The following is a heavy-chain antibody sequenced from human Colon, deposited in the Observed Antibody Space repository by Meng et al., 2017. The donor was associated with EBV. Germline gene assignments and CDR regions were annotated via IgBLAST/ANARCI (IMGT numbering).Heavy chain of an antibody. CDR2: IYHSGRT. CDR1: GGSISSGYYY. D-gene: IGHD4-17*01. J-gene: IGHJ4*02. Sequence: QVQLQESGPGLVKPSQTLSLTCTVSGGSISSGYYYWSWIRQPPGKGLEWIGEIYHSGRTNYNPSVKSRVSMSVDKSQNHFSLRLSSVTAADTAVYYCTTLYGDSISWGQGTLVTVSA. CDR3: TTLYGDSIS. V-gene: IGHV4-30-4*03.